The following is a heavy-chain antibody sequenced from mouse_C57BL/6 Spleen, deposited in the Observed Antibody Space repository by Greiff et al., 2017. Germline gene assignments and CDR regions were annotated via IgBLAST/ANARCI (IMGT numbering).Heavy chain of an antibody. Sequence: QVQLQQSGAELVKPGASVKISCKASGYAFSSYWMNWVKQRPGKGLEWIGQIYPGDGDTNYNGKFKGKATLTADKSSSTAYMQLSSLTSEDSAVYFCARGIYGSSPLYYAMDYWGQGTSVTVSS. J-gene: IGHJ4*01. CDR1: GYAFSSYW. CDR2: IYPGDGDT. D-gene: IGHD1-1*01. CDR3: ARGIYGSSPLYYAMDY. V-gene: IGHV1-80*01.